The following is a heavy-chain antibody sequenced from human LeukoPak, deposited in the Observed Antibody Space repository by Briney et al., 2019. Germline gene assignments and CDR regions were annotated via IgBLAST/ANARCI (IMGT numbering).Heavy chain of an antibody. CDR1: GFTFSGYA. D-gene: IGHD2/OR15-2a*01. CDR2: ISGSGGST. V-gene: IGHV3-23*01. J-gene: IGHJ5*02. Sequence: GGSLRLSCAASGFTFSGYAMSWVRQAPGKGLEWVSAISGSGGSTYYADSVKGRFTISRDNSKNTLYLQMNSLRAEDTAVYYCAKVYDQYNWFDPWGQGTLVTVSS. CDR3: AKVYDQYNWFDP.